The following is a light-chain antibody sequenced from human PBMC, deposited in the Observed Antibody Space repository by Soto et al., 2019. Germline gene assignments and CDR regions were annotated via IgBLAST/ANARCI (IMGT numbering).Light chain of an antibody. Sequence: EIVLTQSPATLSWSPGERATLSCRASQSVSSYLAWYQQKPGQAPRLLIYDASNRATGIPARFSGSGSGTDFTLTISSLGPEDFAVYYCQQRSNWPPLTFGGGTKVEIK. J-gene: IGKJ4*01. V-gene: IGKV3-11*01. CDR2: DAS. CDR1: QSVSSY. CDR3: QQRSNWPPLT.